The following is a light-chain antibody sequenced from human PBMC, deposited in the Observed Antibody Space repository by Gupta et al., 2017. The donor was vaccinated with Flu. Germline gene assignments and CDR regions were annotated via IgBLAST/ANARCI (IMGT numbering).Light chain of an antibody. V-gene: IGLV2-11*01. Sequence: QSDLTQPHSVSGAPGQSVTFSCTGTGRDVGLYNLVSWYQQRPGKAPKVIIYDVYERPSGVPDRVSGSKSGNTASLTISGLQTADEADYYCCSYAGNFIWVFGTGTEVTVL. J-gene: IGLJ1*01. CDR3: CSYAGNFIWV. CDR1: GRDVGLYNL. CDR2: DVY.